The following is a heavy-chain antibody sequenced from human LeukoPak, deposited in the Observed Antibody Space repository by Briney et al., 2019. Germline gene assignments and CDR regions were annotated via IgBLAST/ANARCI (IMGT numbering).Heavy chain of an antibody. J-gene: IGHJ6*02. CDR3: ARTVGDYGRTHGMDV. D-gene: IGHD4-17*01. V-gene: IGHV1-18*01. CDR1: GGTFSSYA. Sequence: GSSVKVSCKASGGTFSSYAISWVRQAPGQGLEWMGWISAYNGNTNYAQKLQGRVTMTTDTSTSTAYMELRSLRSDDTAVYYCARTVGDYGRTHGMDVWGQGTTVTVSS. CDR2: ISAYNGNT.